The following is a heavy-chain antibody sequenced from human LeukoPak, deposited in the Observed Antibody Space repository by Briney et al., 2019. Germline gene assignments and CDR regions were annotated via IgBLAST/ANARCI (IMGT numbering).Heavy chain of an antibody. J-gene: IGHJ4*02. Sequence: SETLSLTCNVSGDSISGYYWNWIRQPAGKGLEWIGRMHTTGSTSYNPSLASRVTMSVDTSKNQFSLNLNSVTAADTAFYYCARGRAYYDSSGFFNYWGQGILVTVSS. V-gene: IGHV4-4*07. CDR2: MHTTGST. D-gene: IGHD3-22*01. CDR1: GDSISGYY. CDR3: ARGRAYYDSSGFFNY.